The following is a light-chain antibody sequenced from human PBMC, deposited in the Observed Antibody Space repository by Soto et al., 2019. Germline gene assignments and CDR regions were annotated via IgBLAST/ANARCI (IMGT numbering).Light chain of an antibody. V-gene: IGLV1-51*01. CDR1: SANIGNNY. CDR3: GTWDSSLGAYV. J-gene: IGLJ1*01. Sequence: QSVLTQPPSVSAAPGQKVTISCSGSSANIGNNYVSWYQQLPETAPRHLIYDNNKRPSGIPDRFSGSKSGTSATLDITGLQTGGEADYYCGTWDSSLGAYVFGAGTKLTVL. CDR2: DNN.